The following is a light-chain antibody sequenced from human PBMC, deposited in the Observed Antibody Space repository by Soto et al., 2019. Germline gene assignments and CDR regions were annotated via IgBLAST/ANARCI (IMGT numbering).Light chain of an antibody. V-gene: IGLV2-14*01. Sequence: QSALTQPASVSGSPGQSITISCTGTSSDVGGYNYVSWYQQHPGKAPKVMIYEVSNRPSGVSNRFSGSKSGNTASLTISGLQTEDEADYYCSSYTSSNTWVFGGGTNSPS. CDR3: SSYTSSNTWV. CDR1: SSDVGGYNY. CDR2: EVS. J-gene: IGLJ3*02.